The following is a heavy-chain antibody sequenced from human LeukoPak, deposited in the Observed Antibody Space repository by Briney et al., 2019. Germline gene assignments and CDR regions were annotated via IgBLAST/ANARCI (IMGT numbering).Heavy chain of an antibody. CDR2: IYPSGSA. Sequence: SQTLSLTCTVSGASISSGNYYRTWVRQPAGKGLEWIGRIYPSGSANYNPSLKSRVTMSVDTSNNQFSLKLSSVTAADTAVYYCARGRYYYDTSGYVVWLDPWGQGTLVTVSS. CDR1: GASISSGNYY. V-gene: IGHV4-61*02. CDR3: ARGRYYYDTSGYVVWLDP. D-gene: IGHD3-22*01. J-gene: IGHJ5*02.